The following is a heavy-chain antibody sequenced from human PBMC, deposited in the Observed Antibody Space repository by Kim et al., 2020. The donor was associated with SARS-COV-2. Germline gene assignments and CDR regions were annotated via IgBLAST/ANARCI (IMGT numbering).Heavy chain of an antibody. D-gene: IGHD3-10*01. CDR2: ISYDGSNK. Sequence: GGSLRLSCAASGFTFSSYGMHWVRQAPGKGLEWVAVISYDGSNKYYADSVKGRFTISRDNSKNTLYLQMNSLRAEDTAVYYCATLEKRGRFDYWGQGTLVTVSS. J-gene: IGHJ4*02. CDR1: GFTFSSYG. V-gene: IGHV3-30*03. CDR3: ATLEKRGRFDY.